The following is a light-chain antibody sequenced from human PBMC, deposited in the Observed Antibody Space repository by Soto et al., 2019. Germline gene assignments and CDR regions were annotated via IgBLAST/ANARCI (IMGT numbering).Light chain of an antibody. Sequence: DIQMTQSPSSLSASVGDRVTITCRASQSISSYLNWYQQKPGKAPKLLIYAASSLQSGVPSRVSGSGSETEFTLTISSLQPEDFATYYCQQSYSTPRTFGQGTNLEIK. CDR3: QQSYSTPRT. CDR1: QSISSY. V-gene: IGKV1-39*01. CDR2: AAS. J-gene: IGKJ2*01.